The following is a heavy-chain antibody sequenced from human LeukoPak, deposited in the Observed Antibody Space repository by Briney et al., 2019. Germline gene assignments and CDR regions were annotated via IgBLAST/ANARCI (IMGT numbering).Heavy chain of an antibody. D-gene: IGHD2-2*02. CDR1: GYSFPNYW. Sequence: GESLQISSKGSGYSFPNYWIGWVRPMPGKGLEWMGIIYPGDSHTRYSPSFQDQVTISVDKSISTAYLQWSSLKASDTAMYYCARGPYAYTSSATLGSYNWFDPWGQGSLVTVSS. J-gene: IGHJ5*02. V-gene: IGHV5-51*01. CDR3: ARGPYAYTSSATLGSYNWFDP. CDR2: IYPGDSHT.